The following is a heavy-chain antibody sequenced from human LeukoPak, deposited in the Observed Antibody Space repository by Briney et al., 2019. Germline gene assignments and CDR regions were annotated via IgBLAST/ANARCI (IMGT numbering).Heavy chain of an antibody. CDR2: ISAYNGNT. D-gene: IGHD3-16*02. J-gene: IGHJ5*02. Sequence: ASVKVPCKASGYTSTSYGISWVRQAPGQGLEWMGWISAYNGNTNYAQKLQGRVTMTTDTSTSTAYMELRSLRSDDTAVYYCARDSSSYDYVWGSYRSQSWFDPWGQGTLVTVSS. CDR3: ARDSSSYDYVWGSYRSQSWFDP. V-gene: IGHV1-18*04. CDR1: GYTSTSYG.